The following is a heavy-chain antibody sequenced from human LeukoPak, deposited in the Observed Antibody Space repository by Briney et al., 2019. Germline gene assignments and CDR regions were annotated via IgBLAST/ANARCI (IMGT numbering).Heavy chain of an antibody. CDR1: GYSISSGYY. CDR3: ARDQVIVPAVDY. Sequence: PSETLSLTCAVSGYSISSGYYWGWIRQPPGKGLEWIGSIYHSGSTYYNPSLKSRVTISVDTSKNQFSLKLSSVTAADTAVYYCARDQVIVPAVDYWGQGTLVTVSS. J-gene: IGHJ4*02. CDR2: IYHSGST. V-gene: IGHV4-38-2*02. D-gene: IGHD2-2*01.